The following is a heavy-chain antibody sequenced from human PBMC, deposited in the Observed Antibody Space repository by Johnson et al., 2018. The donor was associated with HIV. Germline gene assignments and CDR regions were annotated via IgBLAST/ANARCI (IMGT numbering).Heavy chain of an antibody. Sequence: VQVVESGGGVVQPGRSLRLSCAASGFTFSSYGMHWVRQAPGKGLEWVAVISYDGSNKYYADSVKGRFTISRDNSKNTLYLQMNRLRAEDTALYYCAKGYSSSWYLDVFDLWGQGTMVTVSS. CDR3: AKGYSSSWYLDVFDL. CDR1: GFTFSSYG. J-gene: IGHJ3*01. CDR2: ISYDGSNK. D-gene: IGHD6-13*01. V-gene: IGHV3-30*18.